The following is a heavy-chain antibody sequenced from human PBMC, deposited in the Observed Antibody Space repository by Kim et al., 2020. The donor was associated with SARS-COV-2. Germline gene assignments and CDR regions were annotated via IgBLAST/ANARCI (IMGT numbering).Heavy chain of an antibody. D-gene: IGHD3-22*01. CDR3: ARDGDYYDSSGYSAFDI. CDR2: ISYDGSNK. CDR1: GFTFSSYA. V-gene: IGHV3-30*04. Sequence: GGSLRLSCAASGFTFSSYAMHWVRQAPGKGLEWVAVISYDGSNKYYADSVKGRFTISRDNSKNTLYLQMNSLRAEDTAVYYCARDGDYYDSSGYSAFDI. J-gene: IGHJ3*02.